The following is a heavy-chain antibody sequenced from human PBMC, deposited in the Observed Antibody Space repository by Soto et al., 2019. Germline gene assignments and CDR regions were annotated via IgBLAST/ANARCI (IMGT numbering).Heavy chain of an antibody. D-gene: IGHD4-17*01. CDR3: ASTYGDYLLADLDY. Sequence: QVQLVQSGAEVKKPGSSVKVSCKASGGTFSSYAISWVRQAPGQGLAWMGGIIPLFGTANYAQTFQGRVTITADESTSTAYMELSSLRSEDTAVYYCASTYGDYLLADLDYWGQGTLVTVSS. V-gene: IGHV1-69*01. CDR2: IIPLFGTA. CDR1: GGTFSSYA. J-gene: IGHJ4*02.